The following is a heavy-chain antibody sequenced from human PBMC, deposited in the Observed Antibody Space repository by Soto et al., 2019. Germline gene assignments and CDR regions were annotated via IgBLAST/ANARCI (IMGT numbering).Heavy chain of an antibody. J-gene: IGHJ6*02. D-gene: IGHD1-1*01. Sequence: QVQLVPSGAEVQKPGPSVKFSCKASEGTFSSYAICCVRQAPGHGLEWMGGIIPIFGTANYAQKFQGRVTITADESTSAAYMELSSLKSEDTAVYSCAGLDEVGINYYYGMYFWGQGTTVTVCS. V-gene: IGHV1-69*01. CDR2: IIPIFGTA. CDR1: EGTFSSYA. CDR3: AGLDEVGINYYYGMYF.